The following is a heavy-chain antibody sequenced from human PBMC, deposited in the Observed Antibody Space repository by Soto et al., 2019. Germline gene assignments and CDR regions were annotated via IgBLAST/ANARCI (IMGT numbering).Heavy chain of an antibody. CDR3: AREEGVVVPAAMGGLYYYGMDV. Sequence: QSQTLSLTCAISGDSVSSNSAAWNWIRQSPSRGLEWLGRTYYRSKWYNDYAVSVKSRITINPDTSKNQFSLQLNSVTPEDTAVYYCAREEGVVVPAAMGGLYYYGMDVWGQGTTVTISS. J-gene: IGHJ6*02. CDR2: TYYRSKWYN. CDR1: GDSVSSNSAA. V-gene: IGHV6-1*01. D-gene: IGHD2-2*01.